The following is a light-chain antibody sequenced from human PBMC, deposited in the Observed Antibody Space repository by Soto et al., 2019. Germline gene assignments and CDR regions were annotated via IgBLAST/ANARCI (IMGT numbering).Light chain of an antibody. J-gene: IGKJ1*01. CDR3: QQYNGAGT. CDR2: KTS. CDR1: QNINSW. Sequence: DIQMTQSPSTVSASVGDSVNISCRASQNINSWLAWFQQKPGKAPSLLIYKTSILHTGVPSRFRGTGSETEFSLTISSLQPDDFATYYCQQYNGAGTFSQGTKVEIK. V-gene: IGKV1-5*03.